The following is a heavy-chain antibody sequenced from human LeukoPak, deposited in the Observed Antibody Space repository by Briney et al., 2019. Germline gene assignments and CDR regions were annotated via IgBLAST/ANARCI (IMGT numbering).Heavy chain of an antibody. J-gene: IGHJ4*02. V-gene: IGHV3-30-3*01. Sequence: GRSLRLSCAASGFTFSSYAMHWVRQAPGKGLEWVAVISYDGSNKYYADSVKGRFTISRDNSKNMLYLQMNSLRTEDTALYYCAREAGLSTRRRLDYWGQGTLVTVSS. CDR3: AREAGLSTRRRLDY. CDR1: GFTFSSYA. CDR2: ISYDGSNK. D-gene: IGHD4/OR15-4a*01.